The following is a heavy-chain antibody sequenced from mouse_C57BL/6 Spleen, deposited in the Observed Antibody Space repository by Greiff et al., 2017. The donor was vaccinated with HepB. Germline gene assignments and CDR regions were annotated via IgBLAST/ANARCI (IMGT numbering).Heavy chain of an antibody. D-gene: IGHD3-2*02. V-gene: IGHV1-64*01. CDR1: GYTFTSYW. CDR2: IHPNSGST. CDR3: ARQELRRHDY. Sequence: QVQLKQPGAELVKPGASVKLSCKASGYTFTSYWMHWVKQRPGQGLEWIGMIHPNSGSTNYNEKFKSKATLTVDKSSSTAYMQLSSLTSEDSAVYDCARQELRRHDYWGQGTTLTVSS. J-gene: IGHJ2*01.